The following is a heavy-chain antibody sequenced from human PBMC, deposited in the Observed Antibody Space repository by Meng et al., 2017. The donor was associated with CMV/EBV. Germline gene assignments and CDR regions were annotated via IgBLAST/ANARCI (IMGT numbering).Heavy chain of an antibody. V-gene: IGHV5-51*01. Sequence: GESLKISCKGSGYSFTSYWIGWVGQMPGKGLEWMGIIYPGDSDTRYSPSFQGQVTISADKSISTAYLQWSSLKASDTAMYYCARQMRDDSSGWYAFDYWGQGTLVTVSS. CDR2: IYPGDSDT. D-gene: IGHD6-19*01. CDR1: GYSFTSYW. CDR3: ARQMRDDSSGWYAFDY. J-gene: IGHJ4*02.